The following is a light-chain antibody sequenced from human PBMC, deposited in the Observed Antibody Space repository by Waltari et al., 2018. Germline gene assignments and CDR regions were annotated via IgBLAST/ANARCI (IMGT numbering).Light chain of an antibody. V-gene: IGKV2-30*01. CDR3: MQGIHRPWT. CDR2: KVS. J-gene: IGKJ1*01. Sequence: VVMTQSPLSLPVTLGQPASISCRSSQSPVSSDGNTYLNWFQQRPGQSPRRLIYKVSNRDSGVPDRFSGSGSGTDFTLRISRVEAEDVGVYYCMQGIHRPWTFGPGTKVEIK. CDR1: QSPVSSDGNTY.